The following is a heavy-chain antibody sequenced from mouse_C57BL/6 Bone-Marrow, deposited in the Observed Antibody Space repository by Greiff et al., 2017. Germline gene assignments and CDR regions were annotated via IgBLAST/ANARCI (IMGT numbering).Heavy chain of an antibody. D-gene: IGHD4-1*01. V-gene: IGHV5-17*01. CDR3: AKHWEGYAMDY. CDR2: ISSGSSTI. Sequence: EVKVVESGGGLVKPGGSLKLSCAASGFTFSDYGMHWVRQAPEKGLEWVAYISSGSSTIYYADTVKGRFTISRDNAKNTLFLQMTSLRSEDTAMFYCAKHWEGYAMDYWGQGTSVTVSS. CDR1: GFTFSDYG. J-gene: IGHJ4*01.